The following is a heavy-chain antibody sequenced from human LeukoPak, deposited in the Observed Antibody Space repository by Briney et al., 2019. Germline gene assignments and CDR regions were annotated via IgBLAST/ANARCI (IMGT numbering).Heavy chain of an antibody. V-gene: IGHV1-69*13. CDR3: ASRIAPAHLAWVY. CDR2: IIPIFGTA. J-gene: IGHJ4*02. CDR1: GGTFSSYA. Sequence: VKVSCKASGGTFSSYAISWVRQAPGQGLEWMGGIIPIFGTANYAQKFQGRVTITADESTSTAYMELSSLRSEDTAVYYCASRIAPAHLAWVYWGQGTLVTVSS. D-gene: IGHD6-13*01.